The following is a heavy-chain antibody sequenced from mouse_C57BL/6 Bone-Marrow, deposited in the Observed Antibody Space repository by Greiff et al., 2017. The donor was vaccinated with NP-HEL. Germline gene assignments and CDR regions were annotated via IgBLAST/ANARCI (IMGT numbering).Heavy chain of an antibody. CDR1: GFTFTDYY. CDR3: ASLYGSIYWYFDV. D-gene: IGHD1-1*01. Sequence: EVQLVESGGGLVQPGGSLSLSCAASGFTFTDYYMSWVRQPPGKALEWLGFIRNKANGYTTEYSASVKGRFTISRDNSQSILYLQMNALRAEDSATYYCASLYGSIYWYFDVWGTGTTVTVSS. V-gene: IGHV7-3*01. J-gene: IGHJ1*03. CDR2: IRNKANGYTT.